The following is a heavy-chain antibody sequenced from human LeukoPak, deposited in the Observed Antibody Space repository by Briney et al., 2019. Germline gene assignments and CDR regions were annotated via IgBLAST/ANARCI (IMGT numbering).Heavy chain of an antibody. Sequence: SETLSLTCTVSGGSISSSRYYWGWIRQPPGKGLEWIGSIYYSGSTYYNPSLKSRVTISVDTSKNQFSLKLNSVTAADTAVYYCARHTTLSIAAPFDPWGQGTLVTVSS. J-gene: IGHJ5*02. CDR1: GGSISSSRYY. CDR3: ARHTTLSIAAPFDP. CDR2: IYYSGST. V-gene: IGHV4-39*01. D-gene: IGHD6-6*01.